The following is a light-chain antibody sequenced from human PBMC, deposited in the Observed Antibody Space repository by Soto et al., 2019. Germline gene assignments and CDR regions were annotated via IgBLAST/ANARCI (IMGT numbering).Light chain of an antibody. CDR3: QQYGNTPWK. J-gene: IGKJ1*01. CDR2: GAC. Sequence: EIVLTQSPGALSLSPGERATLSCRASQSVSSTYLAWYQQKRGQAPRLLICGACNRATGIPDRFSGSGAGRDVTVTIHILEHDDFRVYYFQQYGNTPWKLGQGTKGEIK. V-gene: IGKV3-20*01. CDR1: QSVSSTY.